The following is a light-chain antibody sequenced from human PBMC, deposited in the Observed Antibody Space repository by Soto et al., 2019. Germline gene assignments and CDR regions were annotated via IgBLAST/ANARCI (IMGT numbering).Light chain of an antibody. CDR3: HQCSISTWP. V-gene: IGKV3-20*01. CDR2: GAS. Sequence: EIVLTQSPGTLSLSPGDRATLSCRASQPVSSSYLAWYQQRPGQAPRLLIYGASSRATGIPDRFSGSGSGTDFTLTISRLEPGDFAVYYCHQCSISTWPFGQGATVEIK. CDR1: QPVSSSY. J-gene: IGKJ1*01.